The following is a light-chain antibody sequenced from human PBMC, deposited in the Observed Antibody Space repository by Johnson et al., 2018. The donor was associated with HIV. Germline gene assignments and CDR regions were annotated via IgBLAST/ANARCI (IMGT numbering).Light chain of an antibody. CDR1: SSDMGNYA. V-gene: IGLV1-51*02. J-gene: IGLJ1*01. CDR3: VTWDSSLSAHYI. Sequence: QSVLTQPPSVSAAPGQKVTISCSGSSSDMGNYAVSWYQQLPGTAPKLLIYENNKRPSGVPDRFSDSKSGTSATLGITGLQTGDEADYYCVTWDSSLSAHYIFGTGTKVTVL. CDR2: ENN.